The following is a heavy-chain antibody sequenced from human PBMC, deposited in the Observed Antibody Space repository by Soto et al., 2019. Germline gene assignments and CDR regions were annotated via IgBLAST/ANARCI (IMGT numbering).Heavy chain of an antibody. D-gene: IGHD6-13*01. CDR2: IYYSGST. CDR3: ARGFIAAAGTPPKYYFDY. CDR1: GGSISSGGYY. Sequence: QVQLQESGPGLVKPSQTLSLTCTVSGGSISSGGYYWSWIRQHPGKGLEWIGYIYYSGSTYYNPSLKSRVTIAVDTSKNQFSLKLSSVTAADTAVYYCARGFIAAAGTPPKYYFDYGGQGTLVTVSS. J-gene: IGHJ4*02. V-gene: IGHV4-31*03.